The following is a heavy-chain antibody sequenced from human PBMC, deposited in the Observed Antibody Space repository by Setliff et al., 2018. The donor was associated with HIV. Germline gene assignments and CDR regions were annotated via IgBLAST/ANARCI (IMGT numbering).Heavy chain of an antibody. V-gene: IGHV3-74*01. Sequence: GGSLRLSCGAFGFTFSRYWMHWVRQAPGQGLVWVSGINNDTTTTTYADSVKGRFSISRDNAKNTLYLQMNGLRGEDTAVYYCAMFSSSSGWGQGTQVTVSS. CDR2: INNDTTTT. CDR1: GFTFSRYW. D-gene: IGHD6-6*01. J-gene: IGHJ4*02. CDR3: AMFSSSSG.